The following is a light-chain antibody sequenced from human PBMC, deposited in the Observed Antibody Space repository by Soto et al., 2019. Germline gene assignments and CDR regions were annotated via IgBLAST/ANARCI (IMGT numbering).Light chain of an antibody. Sequence: DIQMTQSPSSLSASVGDRVTITCRASQGIKNDVGWCQQKPGKAPKRLIYAAFSLQNGVPSRFSGSGSGTDFTLTSSRLQPEECATDYCLHPNSYPRGFRQGTRLEIK. CDR3: LHPNSYPRG. V-gene: IGKV1-17*01. CDR2: AAF. CDR1: QGIKND. J-gene: IGKJ5*01.